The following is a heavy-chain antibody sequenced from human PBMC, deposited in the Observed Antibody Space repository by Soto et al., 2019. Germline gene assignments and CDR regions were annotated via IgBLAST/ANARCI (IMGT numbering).Heavy chain of an antibody. CDR2: IYYSGST. J-gene: IGHJ4*02. CDR1: GGSISSYY. V-gene: IGHV4-59*01. Sequence: QVQLQESGPGLVKPSESLSLTCAVSGGSISSYYCSWIRQPPGKGLEWIGYIYYSGSTNYNPSLKSRVTISVDTSQNQFSLKLTSVTAADTAVYYCARSRYTSGWWTPPFDYWGQGTLVTVSS. CDR3: ARSRYTSGWWTPPFDY. D-gene: IGHD6-19*01.